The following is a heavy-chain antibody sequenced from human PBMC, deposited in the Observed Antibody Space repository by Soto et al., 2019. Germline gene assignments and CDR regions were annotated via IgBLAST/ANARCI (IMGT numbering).Heavy chain of an antibody. D-gene: IGHD5-12*01. Sequence: GGSLRLSCAASGFTFSNYAMSWVRQAPGKGLEWVPAISGSGGSTYYADSVKGRFTISRDNSNNTLYLQMNSLRAEDTAVYYCAKSRSASVAPNNYWGHGTLVTVSS. J-gene: IGHJ4*01. CDR3: AKSRSASVAPNNY. CDR2: ISGSGGST. CDR1: GFTFSNYA. V-gene: IGHV3-23*01.